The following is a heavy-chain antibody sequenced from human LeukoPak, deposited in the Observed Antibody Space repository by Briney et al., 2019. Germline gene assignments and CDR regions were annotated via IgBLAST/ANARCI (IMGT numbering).Heavy chain of an antibody. V-gene: IGHV3-23*01. CDR1: GFTFSTYA. D-gene: IGHD5-12*01. CDR2: ISGSGGST. Sequence: GGSLGLSCAASGFTFSTYAMSWVRQAPGKGLEWVSAISGSGGSTYYPDSVKGRFTISRDNSKNTLYLQMNSLRAEDTAVYYCARGYSGYDYHRFEYWGQGTLVTVSS. J-gene: IGHJ4*02. CDR3: ARGYSGYDYHRFEY.